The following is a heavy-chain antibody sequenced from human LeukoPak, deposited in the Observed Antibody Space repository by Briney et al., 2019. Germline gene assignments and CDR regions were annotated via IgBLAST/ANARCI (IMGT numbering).Heavy chain of an antibody. J-gene: IGHJ4*02. CDR1: GGSISCSSYY. V-gene: IGHV4-39*07. CDR3: ATDRTGNYYFDD. D-gene: IGHD4-23*01. Sequence: SETLSLTCSVSGGSISCSSYYWGWIRQSPGKGLEWIGSIYYSGSTYYNPSLKSRVTISVDTSKNQFSLKLSSVTAADTAMYFCATDRTGNYYFDDWGQGTLVTVSS. CDR2: IYYSGST.